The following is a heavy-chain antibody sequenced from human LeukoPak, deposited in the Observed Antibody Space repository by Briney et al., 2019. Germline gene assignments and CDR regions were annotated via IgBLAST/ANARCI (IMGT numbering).Heavy chain of an antibody. CDR2: INPKSADT. J-gene: IGHJ6*02. Sequence: ASVKVSCKASGYTFSDYYIHWVRQAPGQGLEWMGWINPKSADTNYAQEFQGRVTMTRDTSISTAFIELSRLTSDDTAVYYCARGPGLGVPAVILDYYGLDVWGQGTTVTVSS. CDR1: GYTFSDYY. D-gene: IGHD2-2*01. V-gene: IGHV1-2*02. CDR3: ARGPGLGVPAVILDYYGLDV.